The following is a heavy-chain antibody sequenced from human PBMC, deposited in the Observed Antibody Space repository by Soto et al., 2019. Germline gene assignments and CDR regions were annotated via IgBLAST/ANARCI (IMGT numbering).Heavy chain of an antibody. CDR2: INPNMGGT. CDR1: GYTFTGYY. J-gene: IGHJ5*02. D-gene: IGHD3-22*01. Sequence: SVKVACKVSGYTFTGYYMHWVRQAPVQGLEWMGWINPNMGGTNYGQKCQGRVTMTRDTSISTAYMELSGLRSDETAVYYCARGECHDSTGCWFVPWGQGTLVTVSS. V-gene: IGHV1-2*02. CDR3: ARGECHDSTGCWFVP.